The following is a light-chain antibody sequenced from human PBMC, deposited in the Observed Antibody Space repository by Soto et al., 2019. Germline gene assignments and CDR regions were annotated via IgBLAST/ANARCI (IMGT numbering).Light chain of an antibody. CDR3: QQYVRSPWA. CDR2: GAS. J-gene: IGKJ1*01. Sequence: EIVLAQSPGTLSLSPGERATLSCRARQSVTNSFLAWYQQKPGQAPRLLIYGASRRATGIPDRFTGSGSGTDFTLTISRLEPEDFAVYYCQQYVRSPWAFGQGTKVEI. V-gene: IGKV3-20*01. CDR1: QSVTNSF.